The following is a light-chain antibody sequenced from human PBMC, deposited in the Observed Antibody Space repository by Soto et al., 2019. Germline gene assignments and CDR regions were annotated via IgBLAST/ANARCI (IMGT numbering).Light chain of an antibody. CDR2: GNS. CDR3: QSYDSSHYV. J-gene: IGLJ1*01. CDR1: SSNIGAGYD. V-gene: IGLV1-40*01. Sequence: QSVLTQPPSVSGGPGQRVTISCTGSSSNIGAGYDVHWYQQLPGTAPKLLIYGNSNRPSGVPDRFSGSKSGTSASLAITGLQAEDEADYYCQSYDSSHYVFGTGTKLTVL.